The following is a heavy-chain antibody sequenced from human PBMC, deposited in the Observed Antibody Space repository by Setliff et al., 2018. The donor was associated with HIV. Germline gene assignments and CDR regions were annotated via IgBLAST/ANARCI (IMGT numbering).Heavy chain of an antibody. CDR1: GFTFSSHW. Sequence: GGSLRLSCVASGFTFSSHWMSWVRQAPGKGLEWVANIKEDGSNRNYVDSVRGRFTVSRDNAKNSLYLQVNSLRAEDTAVYYCARDWGEHYDSSGFSSWGQGTLVTVSS. J-gene: IGHJ5*02. CDR3: ARDWGEHYDSSGFSS. D-gene: IGHD3-22*01. V-gene: IGHV3-7*01. CDR2: IKEDGSNR.